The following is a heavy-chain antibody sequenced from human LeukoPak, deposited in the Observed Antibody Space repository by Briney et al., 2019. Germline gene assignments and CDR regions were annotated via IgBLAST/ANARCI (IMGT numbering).Heavy chain of an antibody. Sequence: SETLSLTCAVYGGSFSGYYWSWIRQPPGQGLEWIGEINHSGSTNYNPSLKSRVTISVDTPKNQFSLKLSSVTAADTAAYYCARGRLRFPFDYWGQGTLVTVSS. CDR1: GGSFSGYY. CDR2: INHSGST. J-gene: IGHJ4*02. D-gene: IGHD3-16*01. CDR3: ARGRLRFPFDY. V-gene: IGHV4-34*01.